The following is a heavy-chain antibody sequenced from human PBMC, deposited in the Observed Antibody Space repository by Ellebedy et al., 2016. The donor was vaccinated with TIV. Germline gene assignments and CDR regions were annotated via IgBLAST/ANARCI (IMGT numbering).Heavy chain of an antibody. Sequence: GESLKISCAGSGFSFDYFGFQWVRQAPGKGLEWVGRIKSNINGGTTDYPAPVKGRFTIARDDSKSTLYLQMNSLKTEDTAVYYCTTDSPVAAADNWGQGTLVTVSS. V-gene: IGHV3-15*01. CDR1: GFSFDYFG. D-gene: IGHD6-19*01. J-gene: IGHJ4*02. CDR2: IKSNINGGTT. CDR3: TTDSPVAAADN.